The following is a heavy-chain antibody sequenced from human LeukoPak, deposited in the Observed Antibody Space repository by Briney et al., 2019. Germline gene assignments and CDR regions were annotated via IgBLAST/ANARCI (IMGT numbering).Heavy chain of an antibody. CDR2: IIPFLAIA. D-gene: IGHD2-15*01. J-gene: IGHJ5*02. V-gene: IGHV1-69*04. Sequence: AASVKVSCKASGGTFSSSAINWVRQARGQGLEWMGRIIPFLAIANYAQKFQGRVTITADKSTSTAYMELSSLRSEDTAVYYCARRDCDGGSCYSTGTLQPWGQGTLVTVSS. CDR1: GGTFSSSA. CDR3: ARRDCDGGSCYSTGTLQP.